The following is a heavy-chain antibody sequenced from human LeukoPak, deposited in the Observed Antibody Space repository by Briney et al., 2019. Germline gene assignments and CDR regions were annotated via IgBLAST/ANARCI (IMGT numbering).Heavy chain of an antibody. CDR3: ARAGASYAMDV. V-gene: IGHV3-74*01. CDR2: IFVDGSST. Sequence: PGGSLRLSCVASGFTFSSYSMHRVRQAPGKGLVWVSRIFVDGSSTSYADSVKGRFTISRDNTKNTLYLQMNSLRDDDTAVYYCARAGASYAMDVWGQGTTVTVS. D-gene: IGHD1-14*01. J-gene: IGHJ6*02. CDR1: GFTFSSYS.